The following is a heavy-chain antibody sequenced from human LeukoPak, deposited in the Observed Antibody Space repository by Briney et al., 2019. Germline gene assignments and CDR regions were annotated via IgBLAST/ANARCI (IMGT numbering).Heavy chain of an antibody. CDR1: GFTFSTYW. J-gene: IGHJ4*02. CDR2: IRQDGSDK. CDR3: ARVPSSNWFYFDY. D-gene: IGHD6-13*01. V-gene: IGHV3-7*01. Sequence: PGGSLRLSCAASGFTFSTYWMSWVRQAPGKGLEWVANIRQDGSDKYYVDSVKGRFTISRDNAKNSLYLQMNSLRAEDTAVYYCARVPSSNWFYFDYWGQGTLVTVSS.